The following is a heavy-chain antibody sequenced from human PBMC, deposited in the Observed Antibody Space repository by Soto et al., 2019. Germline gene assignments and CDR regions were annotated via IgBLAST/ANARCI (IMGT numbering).Heavy chain of an antibody. CDR1: GFSLSTSGVG. CDR3: AHREAAAAGTTFDY. V-gene: IGHV2-5*02. CDR2: IYWDDDK. J-gene: IGHJ4*02. D-gene: IGHD6-13*01. Sequence: QITLKESGPTLVKPTQTLTLTCTFSGFSLSTSGVGVGWIRQPPGKALEWLALIYWDDDKRYSPSLKSRLTITKGPSENQVVLTMHNTDPVDTATYYCAHREAAAAGTTFDYWGQGTLVTVSS.